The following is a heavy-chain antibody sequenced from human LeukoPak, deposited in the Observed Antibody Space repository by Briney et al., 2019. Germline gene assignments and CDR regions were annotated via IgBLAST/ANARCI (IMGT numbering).Heavy chain of an antibody. CDR2: IYDSGST. V-gene: IGHV4-39*01. CDR1: GGSMRSSYYY. J-gene: IGHJ5*02. Sequence: PSETLSLTCTVSGGSMRSSYYYWGWIRQPPGKGLGGIGSIYDSGSTYYNPSLKSRVTISVNTSKNPFSLKLHAGTAPGRAVYSCARTYRPWGPGTLVTVSS. CDR3: ARTYRP. D-gene: IGHD3-16*02.